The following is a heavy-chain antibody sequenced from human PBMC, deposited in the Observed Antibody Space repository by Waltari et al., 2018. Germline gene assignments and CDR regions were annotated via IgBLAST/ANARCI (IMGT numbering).Heavy chain of an antibody. CDR3: AGGDLDVSGWYNY. D-gene: IGHD6-19*01. CDR1: GFAVTRNY. Sequence: VQLVESGGGLIQAGDSLRLSCAASGFAVTRNYMTWVRQAPGKGLEWVAIIYSSGDTFYADSVRGRFSISSDSSKNMLFLQMHSLRGEDTAVYYCAGGDLDVSGWYNYWGQGTLVTVSS. V-gene: IGHV3-53*01. J-gene: IGHJ4*02. CDR2: IYSSGDT.